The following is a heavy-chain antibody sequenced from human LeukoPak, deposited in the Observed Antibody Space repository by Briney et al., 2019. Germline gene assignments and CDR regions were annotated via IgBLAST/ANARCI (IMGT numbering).Heavy chain of an antibody. D-gene: IGHD6-13*01. CDR3: AKGSSTYSITSYWYFDL. CDR1: GFTFSSYS. V-gene: IGHV3-21*01. Sequence: GGSLRLSCAASGFTFSSYSMNWVRQAPGKGLEWVSSISSSSSYIYYADSVKGRFTISRDNAKNSLYLQMNSLGAEDTAVYYCAKGSSTYSITSYWYFDLWGRGTLVTVSS. CDR2: ISSSSSYI. J-gene: IGHJ2*01.